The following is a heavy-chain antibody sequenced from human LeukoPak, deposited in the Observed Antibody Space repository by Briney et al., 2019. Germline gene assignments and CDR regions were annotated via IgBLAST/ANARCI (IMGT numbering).Heavy chain of an antibody. V-gene: IGHV1-69*06. CDR2: IIPIFGTA. CDR3: ARGVAVAGIYFDY. Sequence: PRASVKVSCKASGGTFSSYAISWVRQAPGQGLEWMGGIIPIFGTANYAQKFQGRVTITADKSTSTAYMELSSLRSEDTAVYYCARGVAVAGIYFDYWGQGTLVTVSS. CDR1: GGTFSSYA. D-gene: IGHD6-19*01. J-gene: IGHJ4*02.